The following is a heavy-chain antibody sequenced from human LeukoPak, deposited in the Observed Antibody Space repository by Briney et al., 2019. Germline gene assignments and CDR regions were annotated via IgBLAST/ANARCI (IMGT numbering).Heavy chain of an antibody. Sequence: SQTLSLTCTVSGGSISSGGYYWSWIRQHPGKGPEWIGYIYYSGSTNYNPSLKSRVTISVDTSKNQFSLKLSSVTAADTAVYYCARHMGPYDFWSGPSRPYFDYWGQGTLVTVSS. CDR3: ARHMGPYDFWSGPSRPYFDY. J-gene: IGHJ4*02. D-gene: IGHD3-3*01. CDR2: IYYSGST. V-gene: IGHV4-31*03. CDR1: GGSISSGGYY.